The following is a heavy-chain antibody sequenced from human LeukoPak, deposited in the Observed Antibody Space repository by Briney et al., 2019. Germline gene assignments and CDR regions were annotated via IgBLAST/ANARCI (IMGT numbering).Heavy chain of an antibody. CDR2: ISASGGTT. D-gene: IGHD1-26*01. Sequence: QPGGSLRLSCAASGSTFSSYAMNWVRQAPGKGLEWVSFISASGGTTHYADSVKGRFTISRDNSKNTLYLQMNSLRAEDTAVYYCANPLVGATSRGFDYWGQGTLVTVSS. CDR3: ANPLVGATSRGFDY. V-gene: IGHV3-23*01. J-gene: IGHJ4*02. CDR1: GSTFSSYA.